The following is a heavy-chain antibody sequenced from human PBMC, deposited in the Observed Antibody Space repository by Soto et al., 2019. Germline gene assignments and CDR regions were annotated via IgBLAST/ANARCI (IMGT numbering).Heavy chain of an antibody. CDR2: VYFSGST. D-gene: IGHD5-12*01. V-gene: IGHV4-59*01. CDR3: TRDLDIRHRGYGQSNV. CDR1: GGSISSYY. Sequence: LSLTCTGSGGSISSYYWSWIRQTPGKGLEWIGYVYFSGSTNYNPSLKSRVLISIDTSRNQFSLKLNSVTAADTAVYYCTRDLDIRHRGYGQSNVWRQGKTVTVS. J-gene: IGHJ6*02.